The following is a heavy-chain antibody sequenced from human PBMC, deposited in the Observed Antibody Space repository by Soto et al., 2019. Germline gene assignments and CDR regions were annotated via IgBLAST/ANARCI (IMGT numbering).Heavy chain of an antibody. J-gene: IGHJ6*02. Sequence: QVTLKESGPTLVKPTQTLTLTCTVSGLSLRTTGVGVGWVRQPPGKALEWLALLYWDDDKRYSPSLRSRLTIAKDISENHVFHTMTNMDTVYTATYYCVQRRCGGDCLELDSSHAYNGLEVWGQGTTVTVSS. CDR2: LYWDDDK. CDR1: GLSLRTTGVG. V-gene: IGHV2-5*02. D-gene: IGHD2-21*02. CDR3: VQRRCGGDCLELDSSHAYNGLEV.